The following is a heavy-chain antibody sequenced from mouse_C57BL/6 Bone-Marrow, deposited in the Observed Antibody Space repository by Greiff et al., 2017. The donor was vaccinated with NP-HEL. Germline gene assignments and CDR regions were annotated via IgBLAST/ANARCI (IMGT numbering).Heavy chain of an antibody. CDR2: ISSGGSYT. CDR1: GFTFSSYG. J-gene: IGHJ3*01. D-gene: IGHD1-1*01. V-gene: IGHV5-6*01. CDR3: ARQYYYGSSSAWFAY. Sequence: EVMLVESGGDLVKPGGSLKLSCAASGFTFSSYGMSWVRQTPDNRLEWVATISSGGSYTYYPDSVKGRFTISRDNAKNTLYLQMSSLKSEDTAMYYCARQYYYGSSSAWFAYWGQGTLVTVSA.